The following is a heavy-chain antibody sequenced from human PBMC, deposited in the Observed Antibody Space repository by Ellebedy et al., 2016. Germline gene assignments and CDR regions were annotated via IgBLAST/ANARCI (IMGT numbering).Heavy chain of an antibody. CDR3: ARAEGSGTPYYYYGMDV. CDR1: GGTFSSYA. V-gene: IGHV1-69*06. D-gene: IGHD3-10*01. J-gene: IGHJ6*02. Sequence: SVKVSXXASGGTFSSYAISWVRQAPGQGLEWMGGIIPIFGTANYAQKFQGRVTITADKSTSTAYMELSSLRSEDTAVYYCARAEGSGTPYYYYGMDVWGQGTTVTVSS. CDR2: IIPIFGTA.